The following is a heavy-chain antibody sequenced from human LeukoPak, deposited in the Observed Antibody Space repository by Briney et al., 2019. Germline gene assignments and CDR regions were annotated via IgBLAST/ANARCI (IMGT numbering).Heavy chain of an antibody. CDR3: ARVDSSGPLFDY. Sequence: SETLSLTCTVSGGSISSGGYYWSWIRQHPGKGLEWIGYIYYSGSTNYNPSLKNRVTISVDTSKNQFSLKLSSVTAADTAVYYCARVDSSGPLFDYWGREPWSSSPQ. CDR1: GGSISSGGYY. V-gene: IGHV4-61*08. D-gene: IGHD6-19*01. J-gene: IGHJ4*02. CDR2: IYYSGST.